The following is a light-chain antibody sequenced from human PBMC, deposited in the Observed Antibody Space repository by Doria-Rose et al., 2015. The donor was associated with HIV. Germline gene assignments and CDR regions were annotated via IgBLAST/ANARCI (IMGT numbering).Light chain of an antibody. CDR3: QHYGNSPLYT. CDR1: QSVRSNS. CDR2: GAS. Sequence: TQSPGTLSLSPGERATLSCRASQSVRSNSLTWHQQGPGQAPRLLIYGASNRAIGIPDRFSGSGSGTDFTLTISRLEPEDFAVYYCQHYGNSPLYTFGQGTKLDIK. V-gene: IGKV3-20*01. J-gene: IGKJ2*01.